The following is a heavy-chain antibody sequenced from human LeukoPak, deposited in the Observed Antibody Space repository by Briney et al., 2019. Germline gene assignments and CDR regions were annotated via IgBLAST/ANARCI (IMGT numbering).Heavy chain of an antibody. V-gene: IGHV3-48*03. D-gene: IGHD3-16*01. CDR2: ISTSGSTI. J-gene: IGHJ4*02. CDR1: GFTFNSYA. CDR3: ARGGGGGYYFDY. Sequence: GGSLRLSCAASGFTFNSYAMNWVRQAPGKGLEWVSYISTSGSTIYYADSVKGRFTISRDNAKNSLYLQMNSLRAEDTAVYYCARGGGGGYYFDYWGQGTLVTVSS.